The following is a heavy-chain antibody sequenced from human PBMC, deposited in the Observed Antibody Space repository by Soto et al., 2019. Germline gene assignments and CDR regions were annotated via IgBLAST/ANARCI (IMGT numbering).Heavy chain of an antibody. V-gene: IGHV1-3*01. Sequence: GASVKVSCKASGYTFTSYAMHWVRQAPGQRLEWMGWINAGNGNTKYSQKFQGRVTITRDTSASTAYMELSSLRSEDTAVYYCARVRFLDSSGWYRSYSYYGMYVWGQGNTVTVSS. CDR2: INAGNGNT. CDR3: ARVRFLDSSGWYRSYSYYGMYV. J-gene: IGHJ6*02. CDR1: GYTFTSYA. D-gene: IGHD6-19*01.